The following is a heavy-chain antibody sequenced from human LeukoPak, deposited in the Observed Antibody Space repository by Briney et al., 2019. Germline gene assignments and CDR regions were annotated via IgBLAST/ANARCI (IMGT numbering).Heavy chain of an antibody. V-gene: IGHV3-30-3*02. CDR2: LSYDGTKK. J-gene: IGHJ1*01. D-gene: IGHD4-23*01. CDR3: AKDPLSLWHDYGGNHEQYFHH. Sequence: GGSLGLSCAAPGDTFYNDLMHCVCQAPGKGLESVALLSYDGTKKYDAGSVKGRFTISRENSKNTLYLQMNSLRTEDTALYYCAKDPLSLWHDYGGNHEQYFHHWGQGTLVTVSS. CDR1: GDTFYNDL.